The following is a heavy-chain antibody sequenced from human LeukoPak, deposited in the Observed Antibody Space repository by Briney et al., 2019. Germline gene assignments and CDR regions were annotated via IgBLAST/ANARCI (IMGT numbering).Heavy chain of an antibody. CDR2: IYYSGST. Sequence: PSETLSLTCTVSGGSISSSSYYWGWIRQPPGKGLEWIGSIYYSGSTYYNPSLKSRVTISVDTSKNQFSLKLSSVTAADTAVYYCARRGIATRTSLFDYWGQGTLVTASS. CDR3: ARRGIATRTSLFDY. V-gene: IGHV4-39*01. D-gene: IGHD6-6*01. J-gene: IGHJ4*02. CDR1: GGSISSSSYY.